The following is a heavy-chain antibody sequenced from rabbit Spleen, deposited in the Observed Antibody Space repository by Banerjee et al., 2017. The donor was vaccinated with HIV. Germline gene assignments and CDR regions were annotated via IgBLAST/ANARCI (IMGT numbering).Heavy chain of an antibody. CDR1: GFDFSNYG. CDR2: IDLLFGTT. Sequence: QEQLVESGGGLVQPGGSLKLSCKASGFDFSNYGVSWVRQAPGKGLEWIGYIDLLFGTTYYANWVNGRFTISSHNAQNTLYLQVHSLTAADTATYFCVRGASGSGYYSLWGPGTLVTVS. J-gene: IGHJ4*01. V-gene: IGHV1S47*01. D-gene: IGHD1-1*01. CDR3: VRGASGSGYYSL.